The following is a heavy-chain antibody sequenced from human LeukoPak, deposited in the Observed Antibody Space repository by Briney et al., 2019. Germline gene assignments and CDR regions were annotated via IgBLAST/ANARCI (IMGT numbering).Heavy chain of an antibody. CDR3: AISGLGFGEFRGLDY. CDR2: IFSSGPT. D-gene: IGHD3-10*01. J-gene: IGHJ4*02. CDR1: GFNVSNNY. V-gene: IGHV3-53*01. Sequence: PGGSLRRSCAASGFNVSNNYMNWVRQAPGKGLEWVSVIFSSGPTYYADSVKGRFTISRDTSKNALYLQMNSLRAEDTAVYYCAISGLGFGEFRGLDYWGQGTLVTVSS.